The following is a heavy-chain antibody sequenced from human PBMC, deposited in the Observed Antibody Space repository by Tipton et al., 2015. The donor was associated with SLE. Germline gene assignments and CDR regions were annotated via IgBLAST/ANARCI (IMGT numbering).Heavy chain of an antibody. D-gene: IGHD6-19*01. Sequence: GSLRLSCAASGFTFDDYGMSWVRQAPGKGLEWVAFIRYDGSNKYYADSVKGRFTISRDNSKNTLYLQMNSLRAEDTAVYYCAKSRQWLPQDAFDIWGQGTMVTVSS. V-gene: IGHV3-30*02. J-gene: IGHJ3*02. CDR3: AKSRQWLPQDAFDI. CDR2: IRYDGSNK. CDR1: GFTFDDYG.